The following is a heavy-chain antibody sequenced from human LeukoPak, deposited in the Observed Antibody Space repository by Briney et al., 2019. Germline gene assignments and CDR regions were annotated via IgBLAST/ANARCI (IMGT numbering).Heavy chain of an antibody. CDR1: GGSISSGGYY. CDR2: IYYSGST. V-gene: IGHV4-31*03. J-gene: IGHJ4*02. Sequence: SETLSLTCTVSGGSISSGGYYWSWIRQHPWKGLEWIGYIYYSGSTYYNPSLKSRVTISVDTSKNQFSLQLSSVTAADTAVYYCARWFGEAPYYFDYWGQGTLVTVSS. CDR3: ARWFGEAPYYFDY. D-gene: IGHD3-10*01.